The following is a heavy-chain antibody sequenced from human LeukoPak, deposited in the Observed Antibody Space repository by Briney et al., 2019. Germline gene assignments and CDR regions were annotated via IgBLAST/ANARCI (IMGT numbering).Heavy chain of an antibody. Sequence: GGSLTLSCAASGFSFSSFAMSWVRQAAGKGLEWVSSLNGAGGSKYYEDSVKGRFTIIRKNVKRTLYRKMNILRGEGTGVYYWAKPLDTGYDSLWASYRYGFAACGQGTLVTVSS. CDR2: LNGAGGSK. V-gene: IGHV3-23*01. CDR3: AKPLDTGYDSLWASYRYGFAA. D-gene: IGHD3-16*02. J-gene: IGHJ5*02. CDR1: GFSFSSFA.